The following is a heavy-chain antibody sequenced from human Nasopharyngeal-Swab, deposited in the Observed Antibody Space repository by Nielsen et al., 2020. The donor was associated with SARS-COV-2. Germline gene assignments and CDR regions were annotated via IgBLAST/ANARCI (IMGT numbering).Heavy chain of an antibody. Sequence: GGSLRLSCAASGFTFDDYTVHWVRQAPGKGLEWVSLISWDGGSTYYADSVKGRFTISRDNSKNSLYLQMNSLRTEDTALYYCAKSSAARSDYYYYYYMDVWGKGTTVTVSS. CDR2: ISWDGGST. D-gene: IGHD6-6*01. V-gene: IGHV3-43*01. CDR1: GFTFDDYT. CDR3: AKSSAARSDYYYYYYMDV. J-gene: IGHJ6*03.